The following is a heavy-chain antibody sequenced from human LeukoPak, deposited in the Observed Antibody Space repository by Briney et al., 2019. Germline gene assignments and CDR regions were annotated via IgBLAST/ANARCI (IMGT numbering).Heavy chain of an antibody. CDR3: ARDYPHCTNGVCYTRAGVDY. CDR2: IYYSGST. Sequence: PSETLSLTCTVSGGSISSSSYYWGWIRQPPGKGLEWIGSIYYSGSTYHNPSLKSRVTISVDTSKNQFSLKLSSVTAADTAVYYCARDYPHCTNGVCYTRAGVDYWGQGTLVTVSS. V-gene: IGHV4-39*07. CDR1: GGSISSSSYY. J-gene: IGHJ4*02. D-gene: IGHD2-8*01.